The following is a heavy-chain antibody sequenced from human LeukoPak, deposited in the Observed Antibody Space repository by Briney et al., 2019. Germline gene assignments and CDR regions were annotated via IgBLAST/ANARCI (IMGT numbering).Heavy chain of an antibody. CDR2: ISSSSSYI. Sequence: GGSLRLSCAASGFTFSSYSMNWVRQAPGKGLEWVSSISSSSSYIYYADSVEGRFTVSRDNAKNSLYLQMNSLRVEDTAVYYCARGTQRWLQFFFDYWGQGTLVTVSS. CDR3: ARGTQRWLQFFFDY. CDR1: GFTFSSYS. D-gene: IGHD5-24*01. J-gene: IGHJ4*02. V-gene: IGHV3-21*01.